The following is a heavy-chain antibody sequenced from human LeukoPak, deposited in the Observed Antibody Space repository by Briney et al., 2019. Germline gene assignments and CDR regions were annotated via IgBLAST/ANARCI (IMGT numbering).Heavy chain of an antibody. CDR2: INEDGGEK. CDR1: GFTFSNYW. V-gene: IGHV3-7*01. J-gene: IGHJ4*02. Sequence: GGSLRLSCAASGFTFSNYWMYWVRQAPGKGLEWVANINEDGGEKFYVDSVKGRFTISRDNAKNSLFLQVNSLRAEDTALYYCARGPRSSVYNYFDYWGQGAPVTVSS. CDR3: ARGPRSSVYNYFDY. D-gene: IGHD3-22*01.